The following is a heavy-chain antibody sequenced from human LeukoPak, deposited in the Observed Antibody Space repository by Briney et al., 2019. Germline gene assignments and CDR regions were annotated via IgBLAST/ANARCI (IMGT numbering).Heavy chain of an antibody. V-gene: IGHV3-21*01. CDR3: ARDYRFDMAAAGTLWFDP. Sequence: GGSLRLSCAASGFTFSSYSMNWVRQAPGKGLEWVSSISSSSSYIYYADSVKGRFTISRDNAKNSLYLQMNSLRAEDTAVYYCARDYRFDMAAAGTLWFDPWGQGTLVTVSS. D-gene: IGHD6-13*01. CDR1: GFTFSSYS. J-gene: IGHJ5*02. CDR2: ISSSSSYI.